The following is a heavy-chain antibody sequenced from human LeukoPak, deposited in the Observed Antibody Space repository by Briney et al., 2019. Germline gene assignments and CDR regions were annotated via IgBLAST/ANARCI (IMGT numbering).Heavy chain of an antibody. CDR3: ARHTTIFGVVSELDY. D-gene: IGHD3-3*01. V-gene: IGHV4-59*08. J-gene: IGHJ4*02. CDR1: GGSISSYY. CDR2: IYYNGST. Sequence: PSETLSLTCTVSGGSISSYYWSWIRQPPGKGLEWIGYIYYNGSTNYNPSLKSRVTISVDTSKNQFSLKLSSVTAADTAVYYCARHTTIFGVVSELDYWGQGTLVTVSS.